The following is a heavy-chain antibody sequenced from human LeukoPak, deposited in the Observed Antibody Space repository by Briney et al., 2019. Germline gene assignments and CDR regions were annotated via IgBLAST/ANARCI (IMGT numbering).Heavy chain of an antibody. J-gene: IGHJ4*02. D-gene: IGHD3-22*01. CDR1: GFTFSSYA. CDR2: INSDGSST. V-gene: IGHV3-74*01. CDR3: ARDLHYDSTFDY. Sequence: PGGSLRLSCAASGFTFSSYAMSWVRQAPGKGLVWVSRINSDGSSTSYADSVKGRFTISRDNAKNTLYLQMNSLRAEDTAVYYCARDLHYDSTFDYWGQGTLVTVSS.